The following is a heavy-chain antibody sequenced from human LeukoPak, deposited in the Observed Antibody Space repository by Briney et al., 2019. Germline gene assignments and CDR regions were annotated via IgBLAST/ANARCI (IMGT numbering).Heavy chain of an antibody. CDR1: GGTFSSYA. CDR2: IIPIFGTA. D-gene: IGHD6-13*01. J-gene: IGHJ6*02. Sequence: GASVKVSCKASGGTFSSYAISWVRQAPGQGLEWMGGIIPIFGTANYAQKFQGRVTITADESTSTAYMELSSLRSEDTAVYYCARVPYSSSWDYYYYGMDVWGQGTTVTVSS. V-gene: IGHV1-69*13. CDR3: ARVPYSSSWDYYYYGMDV.